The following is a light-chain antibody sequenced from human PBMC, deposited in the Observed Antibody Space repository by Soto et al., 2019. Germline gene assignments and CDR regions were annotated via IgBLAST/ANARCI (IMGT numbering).Light chain of an antibody. CDR1: QSVSSSY. V-gene: IGKV3-20*01. J-gene: IGKJ3*01. Sequence: EIVLTQSPGTLSLSPGERATLSCRASQSVSSSYLAWYQHKPGQAPRLLIYGASTRATGIPDRFSGSGSGTDFTLTISRLEPEYFAVYFCQQFGSPFTFGPGTKVYL. CDR3: QQFGSPFT. CDR2: GAS.